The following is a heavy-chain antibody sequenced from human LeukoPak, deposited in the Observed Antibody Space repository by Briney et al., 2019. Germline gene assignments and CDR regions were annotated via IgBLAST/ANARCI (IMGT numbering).Heavy chain of an antibody. Sequence: GASVKVSCKASGYTFTSYGISWVRQAPGQGLEWMGWISAYNGNTNYAQKLQGRVTMTTDTSTSTAYMELRSLRSDDTAVYYCARDSSSWATHYYGMDVWGQGTTVTVSS. J-gene: IGHJ6*02. CDR2: ISAYNGNT. D-gene: IGHD6-13*01. CDR1: GYTFTSYG. CDR3: ARDSSSWATHYYGMDV. V-gene: IGHV1-18*01.